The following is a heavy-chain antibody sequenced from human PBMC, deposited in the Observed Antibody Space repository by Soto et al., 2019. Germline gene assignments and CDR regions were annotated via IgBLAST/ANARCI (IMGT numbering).Heavy chain of an antibody. CDR1: GGSFSGYY. J-gene: IGHJ4*02. Sequence: KSSETLSLTCAVYGGSFSGYYWSWIRQPPGKGLEWIGEINHSGSTNYNPSLKSRVTISVDTSKNQFSLKLSSVTAADTAVYYCARMRGLLATIPPTPGDYSGQRTLVTVSS. D-gene: IGHD5-12*01. V-gene: IGHV4-34*01. CDR3: ARMRGLLATIPPTPGDY. CDR2: INHSGST.